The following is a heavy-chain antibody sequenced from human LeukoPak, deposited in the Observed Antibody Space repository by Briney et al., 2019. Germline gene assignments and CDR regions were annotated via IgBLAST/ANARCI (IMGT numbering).Heavy chain of an antibody. CDR1: GYSISSGYY. CDR3: ARVGIVADYYYYMDV. D-gene: IGHD1-26*01. CDR2: IYHSGST. V-gene: IGHV4-38-2*02. Sequence: SETLSLTCTVSGYSISSGYYWGWIRQPPGKGLEWIGSIYHSGSTYYNPSLKSRVTIAVDTSKKQFSLKLSSVTAADTAVYYCARVGIVADYYYYMDVWGKGTTVTVSS. J-gene: IGHJ6*03.